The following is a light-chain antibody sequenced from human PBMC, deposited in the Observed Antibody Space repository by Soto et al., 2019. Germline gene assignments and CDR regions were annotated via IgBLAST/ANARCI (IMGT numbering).Light chain of an antibody. Sequence: EIVMTQSPATLSVSPGERATLSCRASQSFSSNLAWYQQKPGQAPRLLIYGASTRATDIPDRFSGSGSGTDFTLTISRLEPEDFAVYYCQQYNNWPWTFGQGTKVDIK. V-gene: IGKV3D-15*01. CDR2: GAS. CDR1: QSFSSN. J-gene: IGKJ1*01. CDR3: QQYNNWPWT.